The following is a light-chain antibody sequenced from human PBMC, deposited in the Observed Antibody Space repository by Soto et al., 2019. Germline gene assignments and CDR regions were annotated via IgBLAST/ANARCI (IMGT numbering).Light chain of an antibody. CDR1: QSVYNN. V-gene: IGKV3D-15*01. Sequence: EVVMTQSPATLSVSPGERATLSCRTSQSVYNNLAWYLQKPGQAPRLLISGASTRATGIPARFSGSGSGTEFTLTINSLQSEDFAVYYCQQYNSWHLTFGGGTKVEIK. CDR3: QQYNSWHLT. J-gene: IGKJ4*01. CDR2: GAS.